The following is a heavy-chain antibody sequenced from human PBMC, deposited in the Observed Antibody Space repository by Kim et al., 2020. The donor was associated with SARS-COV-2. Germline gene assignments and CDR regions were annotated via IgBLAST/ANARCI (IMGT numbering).Heavy chain of an antibody. D-gene: IGHD4-17*01. CDR2: INHSGST. V-gene: IGHV4-34*01. CDR3: ARGYYGDGYYFDY. CDR1: GGSFSGYY. Sequence: SETLSLTCAVYGGSFSGYYWSWIRQPPGKGLEWIGEINHSGSTNYNPSLKSRVTISVDTSKNQFSLKLSSVTAADTAVYYCARGYYGDGYYFDYWGQGTLVTVSS. J-gene: IGHJ4*02.